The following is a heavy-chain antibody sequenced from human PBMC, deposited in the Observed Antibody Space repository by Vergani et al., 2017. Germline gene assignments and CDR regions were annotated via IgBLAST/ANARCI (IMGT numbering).Heavy chain of an antibody. CDR3: ARGRYYYDSSGFSWFET. Sequence: QVQLVQSGAEVKKPGASVKVSCKASGYTFISYYMHWVRQAPGQGLEWMGIINPSGGSTSYAQKFQGRVTMTRDTSTSTVYMELSSLRSEDTGVYYCARGRYYYDSSGFSWFETWGQGTLVTVSS. CDR2: INPSGGST. V-gene: IGHV1-46*01. J-gene: IGHJ5*02. D-gene: IGHD3-22*01. CDR1: GYTFISYY.